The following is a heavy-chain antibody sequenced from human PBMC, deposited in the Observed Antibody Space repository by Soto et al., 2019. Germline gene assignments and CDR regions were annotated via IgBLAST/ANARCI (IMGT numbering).Heavy chain of an antibody. V-gene: IGHV4-39*01. Sequence: QLQLQESGPGLVKPSETLSLTCSVSGGSISSTSYYWGWIRQPPGKGLEWFGSIYYSGSTYYNPSLKSPVPISVDTSKDPFALKLSSVAAADTAVDYCARLYYDFWRGSHFDYWGQGALVTVSS. CDR3: ARLYYDFWRGSHFDY. J-gene: IGHJ4*02. CDR2: IYYSGST. CDR1: GGSISSTSYY. D-gene: IGHD3-3*01.